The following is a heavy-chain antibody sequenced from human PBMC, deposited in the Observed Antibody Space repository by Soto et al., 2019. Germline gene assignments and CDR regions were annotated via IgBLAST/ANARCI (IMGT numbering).Heavy chain of an antibody. J-gene: IGHJ5*02. Sequence: QVQLQESGPGLVKSSETLSLTCSVSGDSSSTYYWGWIRQPPGKGLEWIGYINYSGRSNHNPSLKSRLSISVDASKNHVSLTLTSVTAADTAVYYCVRSYCADSVSCNWFDPWGQGTLVVVSS. V-gene: IGHV4-59*01. CDR3: VRSYCADSVSCNWFDP. CDR1: GDSSSTYY. D-gene: IGHD2-8*02. CDR2: INYSGRS.